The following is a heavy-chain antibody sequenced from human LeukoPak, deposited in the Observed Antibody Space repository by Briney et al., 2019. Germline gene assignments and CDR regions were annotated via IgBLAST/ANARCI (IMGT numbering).Heavy chain of an antibody. Sequence: PLETLSLTCAVYGGSFSGYYWSWLRQPPGKGLEWIGEIDHSGSTNYNPSLKSRVTISVDTSKNQFSLKLSSVTAADTAVYYCARAPYYYGSGSYYLIWGQGTLVTVSS. V-gene: IGHV4-34*01. CDR2: IDHSGST. D-gene: IGHD3-10*01. J-gene: IGHJ4*02. CDR1: GGSFSGYY. CDR3: ARAPYYYGSGSYYLI.